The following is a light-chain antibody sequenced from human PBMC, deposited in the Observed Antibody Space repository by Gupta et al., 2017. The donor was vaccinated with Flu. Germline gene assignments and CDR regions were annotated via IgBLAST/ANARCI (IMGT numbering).Light chain of an antibody. CDR3: LHDSSSPFA. V-gene: IGKV3-20*01. CDR2: GTA. CDR1: QSVSSY. Sequence: ESVLTQSPCTLSLSPGERATLSCRASQSVSSYLDWYQQKPGQAPRLLIYGTASRSTGIPDRLSGSGSGTDFTLTISRLEPEDFGVYYCLHDSSSPFAFGRGTKVEIK. J-gene: IGKJ4*01.